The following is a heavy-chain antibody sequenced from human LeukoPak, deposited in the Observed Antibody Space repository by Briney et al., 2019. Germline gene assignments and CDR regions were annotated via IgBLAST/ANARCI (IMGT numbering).Heavy chain of an antibody. CDR3: ARAPNWGYRVNWFDP. J-gene: IGHJ5*02. CDR1: GGSISSGGYS. V-gene: IGHV4-30-4*01. D-gene: IGHD7-27*01. Sequence: SETLSLTCAVSGGSISSGGYSWSWIRQPPGKGLEWIGYIYYSGSTYYNPSLKSRVTISVDTSKNQFSLKLSSVTAADTAVYYCARAPNWGYRVNWFDPWGQGTLVTVSS. CDR2: IYYSGST.